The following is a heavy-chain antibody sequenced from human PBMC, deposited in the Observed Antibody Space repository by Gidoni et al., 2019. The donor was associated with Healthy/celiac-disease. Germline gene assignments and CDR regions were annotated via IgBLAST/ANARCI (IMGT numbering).Heavy chain of an antibody. CDR1: GFTFSSYW. V-gene: IGHV3-7*01. Sequence: EVQLVESGGGLVPPGGSLSLSCAASGFTFSSYWMSWVRQAPGKGLEWVANIKQDGSEKYYMDSVKGRFTISRDNAKNSLYLQMNSLRAEDTAVYYCARGSWFRRGYYFDYWGQGTLVTVSS. J-gene: IGHJ4*02. D-gene: IGHD6-13*01. CDR2: IKQDGSEK. CDR3: ARGSWFRRGYYFDY.